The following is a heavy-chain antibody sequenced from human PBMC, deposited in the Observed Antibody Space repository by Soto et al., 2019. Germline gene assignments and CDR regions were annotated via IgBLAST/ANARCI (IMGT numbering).Heavy chain of an antibody. J-gene: IGHJ5*02. D-gene: IGHD4-4*01. CDR1: GYTFTSYG. Sequence: QVQLVQSGAEVKKPGASVKVSCKASGYTFTSYGISWVRQAPGQGLEWMGWISAYIGNTNYAQKLQGRVTMTTDTSTSTAYMELRSLRSDDTAVYYCARDLGKSTVTTRSCWFDPWGQGTLVTVSS. CDR3: ARDLGKSTVTTRSCWFDP. V-gene: IGHV1-18*01. CDR2: ISAYIGNT.